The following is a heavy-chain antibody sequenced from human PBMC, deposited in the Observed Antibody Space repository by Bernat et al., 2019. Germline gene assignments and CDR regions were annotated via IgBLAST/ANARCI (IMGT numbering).Heavy chain of an antibody. V-gene: IGHV3-30*18. CDR2: ISYYGINK. J-gene: IGHJ4*02. CDR1: GFTFSTYA. D-gene: IGHD6-6*01. Sequence: QVQLVESGGGVVQPGRSLRLSCAASGFTFSTYAIHWVRQAPGKGLKWVAVISYYGINKYYADYVKARFTISRDNSNNTVYLQMNSLRPEDTAVYYCAKGSGRSSSSGGIDYWGQGTLVTVSS. CDR3: AKGSGRSSSSGGIDY.